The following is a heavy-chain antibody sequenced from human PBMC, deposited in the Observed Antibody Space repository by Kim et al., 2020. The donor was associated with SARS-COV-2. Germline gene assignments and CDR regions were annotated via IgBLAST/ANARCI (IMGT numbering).Heavy chain of an antibody. V-gene: IGHV4-59*01. CDR2: IYYSGST. J-gene: IGHJ1*01. D-gene: IGHD7-27*01. CDR3: ARAGGYLDLTGGYFQH. Sequence: SETLSLTCTVSGGSISSYYWSWIRQPPGKGLEWIGYIYYSGSTNYNPSLKSRVTISVDTSKNQFSLKLSSVTAADTAVYYCARAGGYLDLTGGYFQHWGQGTLVTVSS. CDR1: GGSISSYY.